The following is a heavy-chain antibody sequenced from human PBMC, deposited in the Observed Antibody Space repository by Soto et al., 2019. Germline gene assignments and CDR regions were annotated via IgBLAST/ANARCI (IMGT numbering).Heavy chain of an antibody. D-gene: IGHD4-17*01. CDR3: ARVDYGDYGWYFDL. J-gene: IGHJ2*01. V-gene: IGHV3-53*01. Sequence: EVQLVESGGGLIQPGGSLRLSCAASGFTVTNKYMTWVRQAPGKGLEWVSVIYSGGSTSYADSVKGRFTISRDNSKNIVYLQMNSLRAEDTAVYYCARVDYGDYGWYFDLWGRGTLVTVSS. CDR1: GFTVTNKY. CDR2: IYSGGST.